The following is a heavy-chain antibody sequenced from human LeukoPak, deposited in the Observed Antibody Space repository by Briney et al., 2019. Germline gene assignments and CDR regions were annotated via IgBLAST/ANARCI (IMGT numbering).Heavy chain of an antibody. CDR3: ARHGETYDSSGYYYPIPFDY. J-gene: IGHJ4*02. CDR1: GGSFSGYY. D-gene: IGHD3-22*01. CDR2: INHSGST. Sequence: PSETLSLTCAVYGGSFSGYYWSWIRQPPGKGLEWIGEINHSGSTNYNPSLKSRVTISVDTSKNQFSLKLSSVTAADTAVYYCARHGETYDSSGYYYPIPFDYWGQGTLVTVSS. V-gene: IGHV4-34*01.